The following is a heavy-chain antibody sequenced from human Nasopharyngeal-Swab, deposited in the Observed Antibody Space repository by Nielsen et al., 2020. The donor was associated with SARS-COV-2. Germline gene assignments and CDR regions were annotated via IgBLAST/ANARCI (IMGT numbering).Heavy chain of an antibody. Sequence: GESLKISCAASGFSFSNSPMYWVRKAPGKGLERVAVISFDGSNEYYADSVKGRFTISRDNSQNTLFLQMSSLKTDDTAVYYCAKGAPGPLDHWGQGALVTVSS. D-gene: IGHD3-16*01. CDR2: ISFDGSNE. J-gene: IGHJ4*02. V-gene: IGHV3-30-3*01. CDR3: AKGAPGPLDH. CDR1: GFSFSNSP.